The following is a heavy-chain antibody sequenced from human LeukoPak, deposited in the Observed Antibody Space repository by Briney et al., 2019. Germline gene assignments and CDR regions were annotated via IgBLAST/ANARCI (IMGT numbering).Heavy chain of an antibody. J-gene: IGHJ3*02. CDR3: ARVRLGVGDAFDI. Sequence: AETLSLTCTVSSGSTSGYYWSWIRQPPGKGLEWIGYSYYSGSTSYSPSLKSRVTILIDTSKNQFSLKLTYVTPADTAVYYCARVRLGVGDAFDIWGQGTMVTVST. D-gene: IGHD3-10*01. V-gene: IGHV4-59*01. CDR1: SGSTSGYY. CDR2: SYYSGST.